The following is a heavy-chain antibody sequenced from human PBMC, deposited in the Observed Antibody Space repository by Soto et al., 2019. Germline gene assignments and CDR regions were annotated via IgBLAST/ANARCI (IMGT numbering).Heavy chain of an antibody. CDR1: GFTFSSYA. CDR3: AKDGTMVRGVIKPFDY. CDR2: ISGSGGST. D-gene: IGHD3-10*01. J-gene: IGHJ4*02. V-gene: IGHV3-23*01. Sequence: GGSLRLSCAASGFTFSSYAMSWVRQAPGKGLEWVSAISGSGGSTYYADSVKGRFTISRDNSKNTLYLQMNSLRAEDTAVYYCAKDGTMVRGVIKPFDYWGQGTLVTVSS.